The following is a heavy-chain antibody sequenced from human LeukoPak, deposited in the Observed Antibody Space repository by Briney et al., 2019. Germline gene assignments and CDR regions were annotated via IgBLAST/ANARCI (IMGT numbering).Heavy chain of an antibody. J-gene: IGHJ4*02. CDR3: ASSGAAAGQRDY. CDR2: INPGGGST. Sequence: ASVKVSCKASGYTFTSYYMHWVRQAPGQGLEWMGIINPGGGSTSYAQKFQGRVTMTRDTSTSTVYMELSSLRSEDTAVYYCASSGAAAGQRDYWGQGTLVTVSS. CDR1: GYTFTSYY. V-gene: IGHV1-46*01. D-gene: IGHD6-13*01.